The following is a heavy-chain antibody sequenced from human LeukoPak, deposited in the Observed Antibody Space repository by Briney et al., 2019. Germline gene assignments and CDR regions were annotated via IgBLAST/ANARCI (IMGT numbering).Heavy chain of an antibody. J-gene: IGHJ6*03. Sequence: SGGSLRLSCAASGFTFSDYYMSWIRQAPGKGLEWVSYISSSGTGIYDADSVKGRFSISRDNAKNSLYLQMNSLRPEDTAVYYCARDSDTAGYYYYMDVWGKGTTVIVSS. CDR3: ARDSDTAGYYYYMDV. CDR2: ISSSGTGI. CDR1: GFTFSDYY. D-gene: IGHD5-18*01. V-gene: IGHV3-11*04.